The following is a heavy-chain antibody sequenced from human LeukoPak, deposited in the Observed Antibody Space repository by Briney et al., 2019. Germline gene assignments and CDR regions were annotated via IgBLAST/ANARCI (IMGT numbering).Heavy chain of an antibody. CDR3: AKRGYSYGFDY. CDR2: ISYDGSNK. D-gene: IGHD5-18*01. J-gene: IGHJ4*02. CDR1: GFTFSSYG. V-gene: IGHV3-30*18. Sequence: GGSLRLSCAASGFTFSSYGTHWVRQAPGKGLEWVAVISYDGSNKYYADSVKGRFTISRDNSKNTLYLQMNSLRAEDTAVYYCAKRGYSYGFDYWGQGTLVTVSS.